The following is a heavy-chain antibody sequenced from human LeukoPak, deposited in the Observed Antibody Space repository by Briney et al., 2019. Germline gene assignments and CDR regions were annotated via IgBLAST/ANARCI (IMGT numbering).Heavy chain of an antibody. Sequence: GGSLRLSCAASGFTFSSYEMNWVRQAPGKGLEWVSYIRSSGSTIYYADSVKGRFTISRDNAKNPLYLQMSSLRAEDTAVYYCARVYVLLWFGEYNGMDVWGQGTTVTVSS. J-gene: IGHJ6*02. CDR3: ARVYVLLWFGEYNGMDV. CDR2: IRSSGSTI. D-gene: IGHD3-10*01. V-gene: IGHV3-48*03. CDR1: GFTFSSYE.